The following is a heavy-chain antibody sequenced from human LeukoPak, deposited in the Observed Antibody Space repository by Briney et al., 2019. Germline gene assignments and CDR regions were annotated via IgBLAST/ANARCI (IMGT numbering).Heavy chain of an antibody. CDR3: SSRLYYYDSSGYSD. CDR1: GFTFSDYY. J-gene: IGHJ4*02. V-gene: IGHV3-11*06. CDR2: ISSSSSYT. Sequence: GGSLRLSCAASGFTFSDYYMSWIRQAPGKGLEGVSYISSSSSYTNYADSVKGRFTISRDNAKNSLYLQMNSLRAEDTAVYYCSSRLYYYDSSGYSDWGQGTLVTVSS. D-gene: IGHD3-22*01.